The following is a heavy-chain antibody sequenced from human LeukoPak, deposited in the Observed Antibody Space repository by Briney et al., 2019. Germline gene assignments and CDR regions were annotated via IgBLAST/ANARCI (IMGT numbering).Heavy chain of an antibody. D-gene: IGHD3-22*01. J-gene: IGHJ4*02. CDR2: IIPIFGTA. Sequence: GSSVKVSCKASGGTFSSYAISWVRQAPGQGLEWMGGIIPIFGTANYAQKFQGRVTITVDESTSTAYMELSSLRSEDTAVYYCANSLSNYYDSSGYFDYWGQGTLVTVSS. CDR3: ANSLSNYYDSSGYFDY. CDR1: GGTFSSYA. V-gene: IGHV1-69*01.